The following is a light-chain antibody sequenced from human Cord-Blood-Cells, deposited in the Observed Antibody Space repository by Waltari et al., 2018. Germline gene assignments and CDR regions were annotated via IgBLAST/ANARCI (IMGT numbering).Light chain of an antibody. CDR1: QGISSY. Sequence: DIQLTQSQSFLSATVGDRVTITCRASQGISSYLAWYQQRPGKAPKILIYAAYPLQSGFPSRFSGSGSGTEFTLTISSLQPEDFATYYCQQLNSYRFTIGQGTKLEIK. CDR2: AAY. CDR3: QQLNSYRFT. J-gene: IGKJ2*01. V-gene: IGKV1-9*01.